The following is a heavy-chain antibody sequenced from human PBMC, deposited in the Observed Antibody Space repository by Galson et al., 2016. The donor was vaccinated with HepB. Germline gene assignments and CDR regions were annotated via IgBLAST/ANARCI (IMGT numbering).Heavy chain of an antibody. CDR3: ARDPAWYTSGWYDF. D-gene: IGHD6-19*01. CDR1: GFTFSSHA. J-gene: IGHJ5*01. Sequence: SLRLSCAASGFTFSSHAMSWVRQAPGRGLEWVSCLSGSGGSTYYAASVKGRFTISIDNSKNTLYLQMNSLRAEDTAIYYCARDPAWYTSGWYDFWGQGTLVTVSS. CDR2: LSGSGGST. V-gene: IGHV3-23*01.